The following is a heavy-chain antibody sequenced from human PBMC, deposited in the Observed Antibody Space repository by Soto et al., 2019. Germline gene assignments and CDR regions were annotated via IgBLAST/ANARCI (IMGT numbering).Heavy chain of an antibody. CDR3: ARATRYYFDY. CDR2: INPSGGST. V-gene: IGHV1-46*01. J-gene: IGHJ4*02. CDR1: GYTFTSYY. Sequence: ASVKVSCKASGYTFTSYYMHWVRQAPGQGLEWMGIINPSGGSTSYAQKFQGRVTISVDTSKNQFSLKLSSVTAADTAVYYCARATRYYFDYWGQGTLVTVSS.